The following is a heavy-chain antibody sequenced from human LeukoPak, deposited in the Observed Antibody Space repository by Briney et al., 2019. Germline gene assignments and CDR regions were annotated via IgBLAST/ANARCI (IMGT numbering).Heavy chain of an antibody. CDR2: IKQDGSEK. CDR3: ARCYSSAWCPWGDY. V-gene: IGHV3-7*01. Sequence: PGGSLRLSCAVSGFTFSSYWMTWVRQAPGKGLEWVANIKQDGSEKYYVDSVRGRFTISRDKAKNSLYLRMNSLRAEDTAVYYCARCYSSAWCPWGDYWGQGTLVTVSS. D-gene: IGHD6-19*01. J-gene: IGHJ4*02. CDR1: GFTFSSYW.